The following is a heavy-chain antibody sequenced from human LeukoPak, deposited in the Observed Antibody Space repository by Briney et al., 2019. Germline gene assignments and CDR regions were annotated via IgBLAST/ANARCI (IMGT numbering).Heavy chain of an antibody. Sequence: PGESLKISCKGSGYSFTNYWIAWVRQMPGKGLGWMGIIYPGDSDTRYSPSFQGQVTISADKSISTAYLQWSSLKASDTAMYYCAATGDSNYEGGYYFDYWGQGTLVTVSS. CDR3: AATGDSNYEGGYYFDY. CDR1: GYSFTNYW. V-gene: IGHV5-51*01. CDR2: IYPGDSDT. J-gene: IGHJ4*02. D-gene: IGHD4-11*01.